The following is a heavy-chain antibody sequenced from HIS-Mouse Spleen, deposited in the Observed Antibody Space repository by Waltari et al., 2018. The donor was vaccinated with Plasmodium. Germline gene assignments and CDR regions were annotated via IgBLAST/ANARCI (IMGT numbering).Heavy chain of an antibody. Sequence: QVQLQESGPGLVKPSETLSLTCTVSGYSISSGYYWGWIRQPPGKGLEWIGSIYHSGSTYYNPSLKSRVTISVDPSKTQCSLKLSSVTAADTAVYYCARGSAAATDYWGQGTLVTVSS. CDR3: ARGSAAATDY. D-gene: IGHD6-13*01. V-gene: IGHV4-38-2*02. CDR2: IYHSGST. J-gene: IGHJ4*02. CDR1: GYSISSGYY.